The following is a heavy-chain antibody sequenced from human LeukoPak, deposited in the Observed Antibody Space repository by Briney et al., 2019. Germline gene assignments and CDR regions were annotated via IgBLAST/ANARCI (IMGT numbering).Heavy chain of an antibody. CDR1: GFTFSSYA. CDR2: ISYDGSNK. J-gene: IGHJ4*02. CDR3: ARVYYDILTGYYDY. D-gene: IGHD3-9*01. Sequence: GRSLRLSCAASGFTFSSYAMHWVRQAPGKGLEWVAVISYDGSNKYYADSVKGRFTISRDNSKNSLYLQMNSLRAEDTAVYYCARVYYDILTGYYDYWGQGTLVTVSS. V-gene: IGHV3-30-3*01.